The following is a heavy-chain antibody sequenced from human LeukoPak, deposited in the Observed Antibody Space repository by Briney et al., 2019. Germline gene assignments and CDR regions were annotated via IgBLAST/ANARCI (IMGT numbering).Heavy chain of an antibody. CDR3: TTDPNGYGFHRTTR. CDR2: IKNKTDGGKT. Sequence: GGSLRHSCAASGFTFSNAWMSWVRQAPGKGGEWVGRIKNKTDGGKTDYAPPVKGRLTISRDDSKNTLYLQMNSLKTEDTAVYYWTTDPNGYGFHRTTRWRQGTLVTDCS. J-gene: IGHJ4*02. CDR1: GFTFSNAW. V-gene: IGHV3-15*01. D-gene: IGHD5-12*01.